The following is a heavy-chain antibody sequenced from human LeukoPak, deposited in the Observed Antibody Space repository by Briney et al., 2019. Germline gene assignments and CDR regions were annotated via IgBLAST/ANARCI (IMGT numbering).Heavy chain of an antibody. Sequence: GESLKISCKGSGYNFTSNWISWVRQMPGKGLGWMGRIDLSDSYTNYSPSFQGHVTISADKSISTAYLQWSSLKASDTAMYYCARQPEGTWFDPWGQGTLVTVSS. V-gene: IGHV5-10-1*01. CDR2: IDLSDSYT. CDR3: ARQPEGTWFDP. J-gene: IGHJ5*02. CDR1: GYNFTSNW. D-gene: IGHD1-1*01.